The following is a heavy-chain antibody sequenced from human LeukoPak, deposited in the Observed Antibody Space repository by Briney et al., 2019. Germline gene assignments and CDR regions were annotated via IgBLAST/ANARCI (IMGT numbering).Heavy chain of an antibody. J-gene: IGHJ3*02. V-gene: IGHV4-59*08. Sequence: SETLSLTCTVSGGSISSYYWSWIRQPPGKGLEWIGYIYYSGSTNYNPSLKSRVTISVDTSKNQFSLKLSSVTAADTAVYYCARSPMVVTPHAFDIWGQGTMVTVSS. CDR1: GGSISSYY. CDR2: IYYSGST. CDR3: ARSPMVVTPHAFDI. D-gene: IGHD4-23*01.